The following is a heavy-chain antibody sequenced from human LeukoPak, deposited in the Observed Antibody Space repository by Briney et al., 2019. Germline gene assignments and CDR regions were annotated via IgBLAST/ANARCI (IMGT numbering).Heavy chain of an antibody. CDR1: GYRFTDDY. V-gene: IGHV1-2*02. CDR2: INPDSGFT. J-gene: IGHJ4*02. D-gene: IGHD3-16*01. Sequence: ASVKVSCKTSGYRFTDDYMHWVRQAPGQGLEWVGWINPDSGFTNYAPKFQGRVIMTRDTSISTAYMEVRRLRYDDTAMYYCAPTSEAYTSNWSVWGQGTLVTVSP. CDR3: APTSEAYTSNWSV.